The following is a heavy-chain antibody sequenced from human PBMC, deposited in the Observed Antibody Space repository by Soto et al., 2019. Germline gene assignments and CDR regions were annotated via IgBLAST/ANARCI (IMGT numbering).Heavy chain of an antibody. CDR3: ARHPFKYSYDNWFDP. CDR2: IYYSGST. J-gene: IGHJ5*02. D-gene: IGHD5-18*01. Sequence: KPSETLSLTCTVSGGSISSYYWSWIRQPPGKGLEWIGYIYYSGSTNYNPSLKSRVTISVDTSKNQFSLKLSSVTAADTAVYYCARHPFKYSYDNWFDPWGQGTLVTVSS. CDR1: GGSISSYY. V-gene: IGHV4-59*01.